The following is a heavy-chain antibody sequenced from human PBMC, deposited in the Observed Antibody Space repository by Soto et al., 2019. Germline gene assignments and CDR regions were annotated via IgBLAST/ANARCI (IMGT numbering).Heavy chain of an antibody. CDR1: GGTFSSYT. Sequence: QVQLVQSGAEVKKPGSSVKVSCKASGGTFSSYTISWVRQAPGQGLEWMGRIIPILGIANYAQKFQGRFTITADKSTSTAYMDLSSLRSEDTAVYYCARDEDDYYYYGMDVWGQGTTVTVSS. CDR2: IIPILGIA. J-gene: IGHJ6*02. V-gene: IGHV1-69*08. D-gene: IGHD2-15*01. CDR3: ARDEDDYYYYGMDV.